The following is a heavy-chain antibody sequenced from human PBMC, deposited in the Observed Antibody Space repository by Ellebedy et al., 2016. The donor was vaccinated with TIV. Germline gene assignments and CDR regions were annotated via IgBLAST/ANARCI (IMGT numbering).Heavy chain of an antibody. D-gene: IGHD2-15*01. V-gene: IGHV4-59*08. CDR3: ARMAGGSSGDYYFDS. Sequence: ESLKISCAASGFTFSTAWMSWIRQPPGKGLEWVGCIYYNGSTNHNASLKSRVTISLDPTKNQFSLKLNSVTAADMAVYFCARMAGGSSGDYYFDSWGQGSLVTVTS. CDR1: GFTFSTAW. J-gene: IGHJ4*02. CDR2: IYYNGST.